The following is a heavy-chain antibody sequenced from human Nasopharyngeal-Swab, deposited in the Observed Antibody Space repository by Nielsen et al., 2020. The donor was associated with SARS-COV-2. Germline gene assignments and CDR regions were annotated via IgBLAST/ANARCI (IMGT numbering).Heavy chain of an antibody. J-gene: IGHJ4*02. CDR3: ATGWNFGY. Sequence: GESLKISCAASGFTFSSYGMHWVRQAPGKGLEWVAVISYDGSNKYYADSVKGRFTISRDNSKNTLYLQMNSLRAEDTAVYYCATGWNFGYWGQGTLVTVSS. D-gene: IGHD6-19*01. CDR1: GFTFSSYG. V-gene: IGHV3-30*03. CDR2: ISYDGSNK.